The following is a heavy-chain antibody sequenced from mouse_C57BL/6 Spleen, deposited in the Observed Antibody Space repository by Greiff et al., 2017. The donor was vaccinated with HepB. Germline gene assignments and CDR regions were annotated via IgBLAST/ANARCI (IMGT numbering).Heavy chain of an antibody. Sequence: QVQLQQSGAELVRPGASVTLSCKASGYTFTDYEMHWVKQTPVHGLEWIGAIDPETGGTAYNQTFKGKAILTADKSSSTAYMELRSLTSEDSAVYYCTRSYSKGFAYWGQGTLVTVSA. CDR2: IDPETGGT. CDR3: TRSYSKGFAY. D-gene: IGHD2-5*01. V-gene: IGHV1-15*01. CDR1: GYTFTDYE. J-gene: IGHJ3*01.